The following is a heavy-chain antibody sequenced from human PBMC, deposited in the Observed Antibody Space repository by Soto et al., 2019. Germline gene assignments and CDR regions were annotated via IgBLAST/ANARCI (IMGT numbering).Heavy chain of an antibody. CDR3: ETTGLY. J-gene: IGHJ4*02. CDR2: IYSGGST. CDR1: GFTVSSNY. V-gene: IGHV3-66*01. Sequence: GGSLRLSCADSGFTVSSNYMSWVRQAPGKGQEWVSVIYSGGSTYYADSVKGRFTISRDNFKNTVSMIMNILSDDDSAAYYCETTGLYWGQGTLVTVSS.